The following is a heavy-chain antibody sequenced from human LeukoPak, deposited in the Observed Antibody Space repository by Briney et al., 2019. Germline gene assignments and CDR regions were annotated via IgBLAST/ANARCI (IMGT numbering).Heavy chain of an antibody. CDR2: VSGSGGST. J-gene: IGHJ4*02. Sequence: GGSLRLSCAASGFTFSSYTVSWVRQAPGKGLEWVSGVSGSGGSTHYADSVKGRFTISRDNSKNTLYLQMNSLRAEDTAVYYCAASLPNIVVVPATKGPFGYWGQGTLVTVSS. D-gene: IGHD2-2*01. CDR1: GFTFSSYT. CDR3: AASLPNIVVVPATKGPFGY. V-gene: IGHV3-23*01.